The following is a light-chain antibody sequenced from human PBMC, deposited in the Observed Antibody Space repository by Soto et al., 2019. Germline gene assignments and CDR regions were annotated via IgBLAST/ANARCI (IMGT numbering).Light chain of an antibody. V-gene: IGKV1-9*01. Sequence: DIQLTQSPSFLSASVGDRVTITCRASQGIGSYLAWYQQKSGKAPKLLICGASTLQSGVPSRFSGSGSGTEFTLTIGSLQLEDFATYYCQRFNSYPYTFGQGTELEIK. CDR1: QGIGSY. J-gene: IGKJ2*01. CDR2: GAS. CDR3: QRFNSYPYT.